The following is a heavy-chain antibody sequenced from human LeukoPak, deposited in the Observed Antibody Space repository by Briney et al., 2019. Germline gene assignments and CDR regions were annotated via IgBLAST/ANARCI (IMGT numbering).Heavy chain of an antibody. CDR2: ITATSSST. V-gene: IGHV3-23*01. J-gene: IGHJ4*02. Sequence: GGSLRLSCTVSGFTVSSNSMSWVRQAPGKGLEWVSAITATSSSTHDADSVKGRFTISRDNSKSTVSLQMSSLRAEDTAIYYCATYRLLDETSEYWGQGTPVTVSP. D-gene: IGHD5-18*01. CDR3: ATYRLLDETSEY. CDR1: GFTVSSNS.